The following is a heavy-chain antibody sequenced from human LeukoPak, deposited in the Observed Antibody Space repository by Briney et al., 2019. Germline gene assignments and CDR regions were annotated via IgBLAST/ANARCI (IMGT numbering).Heavy chain of an antibody. CDR2: INPSCVRT. D-gene: IGHD3-10*01. J-gene: IGHJ5*02. Sequence: ASVTVSFKASGYTFTNYYLHGVGQARGQGGEGMGIINPSCVRTSYAHMFQGRVTITRDTSASTVYMKLSGLRSEDTAVYYCARTPGKDDLFDPWGQGTLVTVSS. V-gene: IGHV1-46*01. CDR1: GYTFTNYY. CDR3: ARTPGKDDLFDP.